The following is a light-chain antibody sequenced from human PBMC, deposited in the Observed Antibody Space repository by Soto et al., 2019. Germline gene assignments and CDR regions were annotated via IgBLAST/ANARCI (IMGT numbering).Light chain of an antibody. CDR2: DAS. CDR1: QSVSSY. CDR3: QQRSNWPIT. Sequence: EIVLTQSPATLSLSPGERATLSCRASQSVSSYLAWYQQNPGQAPRLLLSDASNMATGIRARFSGSGSGTDFTLTIISLEAEDLAVYYYQQRSNWPITFGPGTRLEIK. V-gene: IGKV3-11*01. J-gene: IGKJ5*01.